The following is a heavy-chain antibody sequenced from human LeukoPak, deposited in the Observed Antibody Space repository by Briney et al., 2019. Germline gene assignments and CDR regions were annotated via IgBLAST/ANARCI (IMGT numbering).Heavy chain of an antibody. CDR3: VKDSVAATHLDH. J-gene: IGHJ4*02. Sequence: PGGSVRLSCAASGFTFSSHGMQGLRPAPGKGLEWVAVIWYVGSNKYYADSVKGRFTISRDNSKNTLYLQMNSLRAEDTAVYYCVKDSVAATHLDHWGQGTLVTVSS. D-gene: IGHD2-15*01. V-gene: IGHV3-33*06. CDR1: GFTFSSHG. CDR2: IWYVGSNK.